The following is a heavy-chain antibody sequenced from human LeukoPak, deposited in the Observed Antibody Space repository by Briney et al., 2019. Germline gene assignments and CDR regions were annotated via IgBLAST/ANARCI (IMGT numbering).Heavy chain of an antibody. CDR1: GFSFSSYG. D-gene: IGHD5-12*01. CDR2: ILYDGSNE. V-gene: IGHV3-30*18. J-gene: IGHJ4*02. CDR3: AKELRYSGYDYMVFDS. Sequence: QPGGSLRLSCAASGFSFSSYGMHWVRQAPGKGLEWVAVILYDGSNEYHADSVKGRFSISRDNSKNTLYLQMNSLREEDTAVYYCAKELRYSGYDYMVFDSWGQGTLVTVSS.